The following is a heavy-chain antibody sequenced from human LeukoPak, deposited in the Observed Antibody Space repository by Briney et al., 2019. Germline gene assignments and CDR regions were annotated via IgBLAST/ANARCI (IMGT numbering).Heavy chain of an antibody. Sequence: SETLSLTCAVYGGSFSGYYWSWIRQPPGKGMEWIGEINHSGSTNYNPSLKSRVTISVDTSKNQFSLKLSSVTAADTAVYYCASTYSYGYPSFDYWGQGTLVTVSS. CDR1: GGSFSGYY. V-gene: IGHV4-34*01. CDR3: ASTYSYGYPSFDY. D-gene: IGHD5-18*01. J-gene: IGHJ4*02. CDR2: INHSGST.